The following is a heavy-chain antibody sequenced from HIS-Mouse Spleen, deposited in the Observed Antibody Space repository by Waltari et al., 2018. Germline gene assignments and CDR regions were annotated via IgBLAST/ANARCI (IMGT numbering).Heavy chain of an antibody. CDR2: INPNSGVT. CDR3: ARDLTYYDFWSGDAFDI. J-gene: IGHJ3*02. D-gene: IGHD3-3*01. Sequence: QVQLVQSGAEVKKPGASVKVSCKASGYTFTGYYMHWVRQAPGKGLEWMGWINPNSGVTNYGQKLQGRVTMTRDTSISTAYMELSRLRSDDTAVYYCARDLTYYDFWSGDAFDIWGQGTMVTVSS. CDR1: GYTFTGYY. V-gene: IGHV1-2*02.